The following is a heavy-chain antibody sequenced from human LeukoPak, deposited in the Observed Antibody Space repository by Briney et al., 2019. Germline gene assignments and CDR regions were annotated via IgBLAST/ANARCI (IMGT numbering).Heavy chain of an antibody. CDR1: GGSLSSYY. V-gene: IGHV4-59*08. CDR3: ARLPLAAAGRGYYYYYYGMDV. J-gene: IGHJ6*02. Sequence: SETLSLTCTVSGGSLSSYYWSWIRQPPGKGLEWIGYIYYSGSTNYNPSLKSRVTISVDTSKNQFSLKLSSATAADTAVYYCARLPLAAAGRGYYYYYYGMDVWGQGTTVTVSS. CDR2: IYYSGST. D-gene: IGHD6-13*01.